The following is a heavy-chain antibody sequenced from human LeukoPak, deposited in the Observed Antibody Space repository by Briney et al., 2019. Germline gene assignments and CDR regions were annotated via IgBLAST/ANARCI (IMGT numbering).Heavy chain of an antibody. Sequence: PGGSLRLSCAASGFTFSSYSMNWVRQAPGKGLEWVSSISSSSSYIYYADSVKGRFTISRDNAKNSLYLQMNSLRAEDTAVYYCARYIRERGAGGVDGCWGQGTLVTVSS. V-gene: IGHV3-21*01. D-gene: IGHD2-8*02. CDR1: GFTFSSYS. J-gene: IGHJ4*02. CDR2: ISSSSSYI. CDR3: ARYIRERGAGGVDGC.